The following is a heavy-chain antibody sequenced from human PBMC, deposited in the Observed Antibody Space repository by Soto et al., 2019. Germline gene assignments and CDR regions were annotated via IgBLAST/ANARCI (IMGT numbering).Heavy chain of an antibody. J-gene: IGHJ4*02. CDR2: ISAIGRNV. D-gene: IGHD3-3*01. V-gene: IGHV3-23*01. CDR1: GFTFSSNA. Sequence: GGSLRLSCAASGFTFSSNAMSWVRQAPGKGLEWVAGISAIGRNVFYADSVRGRFTVSRDNANGTLSLQMNSLKVEDTAVYYCASGGYFDLWSGFSPHDYWGQGTLVTVSS. CDR3: ASGGYFDLWSGFSPHDY.